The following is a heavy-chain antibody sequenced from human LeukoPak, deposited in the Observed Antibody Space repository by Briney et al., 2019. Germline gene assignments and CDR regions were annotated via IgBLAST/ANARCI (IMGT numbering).Heavy chain of an antibody. D-gene: IGHD3-3*01. CDR3: ARKYDFWSGYSSYYFDY. J-gene: IGHJ4*02. Sequence: SETLSLTCTVSGGSISSSSYYWGWIRQPPGKGLEWIGSIYYSGSTYYNPSLKSRVTISVDTSKNQFSPKLSSVTAADTAVYYCARKYDFWSGYSSYYFDYWGQGTLVTVSS. CDR1: GGSISSSSYY. V-gene: IGHV4-39*07. CDR2: IYYSGST.